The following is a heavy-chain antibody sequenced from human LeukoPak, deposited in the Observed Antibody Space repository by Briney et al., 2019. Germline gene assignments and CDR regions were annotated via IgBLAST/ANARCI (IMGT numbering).Heavy chain of an antibody. J-gene: IGHJ4*02. CDR3: AKERQEGATPFDY. Sequence: PGRSLRLSCAASGFTFSRYAMHWVRQAPGKGLEWVAVISYDGSNKYYADSVKGRFTISRDNSKNTLYLQMNSLRGEDTAVYYCAKERQEGATPFDYWGQGSLVTVSS. V-gene: IGHV3-30*04. D-gene: IGHD1-26*01. CDR1: GFTFSRYA. CDR2: ISYDGSNK.